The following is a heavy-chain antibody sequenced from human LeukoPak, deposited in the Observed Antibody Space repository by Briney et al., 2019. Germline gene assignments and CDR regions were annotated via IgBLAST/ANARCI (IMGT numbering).Heavy chain of an antibody. V-gene: IGHV4-34*01. Sequence: SETLSLTCAVYGGSFSGYYWSWIRQPPGKRLEWIGEINHSGSTNYNPSLKSRVTISVDTSKNQFSLKLSSVTAADTAVYYCAREYSSSSVGAFDIWGQGTMVTVSS. D-gene: IGHD6-6*01. J-gene: IGHJ3*02. CDR2: INHSGST. CDR1: GGSFSGYY. CDR3: AREYSSSSVGAFDI.